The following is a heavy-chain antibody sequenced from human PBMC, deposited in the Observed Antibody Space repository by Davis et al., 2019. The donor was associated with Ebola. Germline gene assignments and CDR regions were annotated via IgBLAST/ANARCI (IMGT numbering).Heavy chain of an antibody. CDR2: IKQDGSEK. CDR1: GFTFSSYW. J-gene: IGHJ4*02. Sequence: GESLKISCAASGFTFSSYWMSWVRQAPGKGLEWVANIKQDGSEKYYVDSVKGRFTISRDNAKNSLYLQMNSLRAEDTAVYYCARGGDYGDYGYWGQGTLVTVSS. CDR3: ARGGDYGDYGY. V-gene: IGHV3-7*03. D-gene: IGHD4-17*01.